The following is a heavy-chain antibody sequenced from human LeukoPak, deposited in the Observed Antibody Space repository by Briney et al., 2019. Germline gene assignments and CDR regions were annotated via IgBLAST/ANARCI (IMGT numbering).Heavy chain of an antibody. Sequence: PGGSLRLSCVASGFILRNSPMSWVRQAPGKGLEWVSAINGGDAGATFYADSVKGRFTISRDNSKNTLYLQMNSLRVEDTAVYFCAKTDFDLLDYWGQGTLVTVSS. CDR1: GFILRNSP. V-gene: IGHV3-23*01. CDR3: AKTDFDLLDY. D-gene: IGHD3/OR15-3a*01. CDR2: INGGDAGAT. J-gene: IGHJ4*02.